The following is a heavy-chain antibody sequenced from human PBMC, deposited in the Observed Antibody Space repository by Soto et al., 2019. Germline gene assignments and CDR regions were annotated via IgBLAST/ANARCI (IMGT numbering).Heavy chain of an antibody. Sequence: PGGSLRLSCAASGFTFSDYAMTWVRQTPGKGLEWVSAISSSGNNTYYADSVKGPFTVSRDNSKNTLYLQMNSLRAEDTAVYYCAKVGDYMSYYYYMDVWGKGTTVTVSS. CDR2: ISSSGNNT. D-gene: IGHD4-17*01. CDR3: AKVGDYMSYYYYMDV. J-gene: IGHJ6*03. V-gene: IGHV3-23*01. CDR1: GFTFSDYA.